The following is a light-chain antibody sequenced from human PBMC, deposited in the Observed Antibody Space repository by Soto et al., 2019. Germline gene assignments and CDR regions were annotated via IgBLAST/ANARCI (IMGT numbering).Light chain of an antibody. V-gene: IGKV3-11*01. CDR1: QSVSSY. CDR2: DAS. J-gene: IGKJ1*01. CDR3: QQRSYGPPT. Sequence: EIVLTQSPPTLSLSPGGRATLSCRASQSVSSYLAWYQQKPGQAPRLLIYDASNRATGIPARFSGSGSGTDFTLTISSLEPEDVAVYYCQQRSYGPPTFGQGTKVDIK.